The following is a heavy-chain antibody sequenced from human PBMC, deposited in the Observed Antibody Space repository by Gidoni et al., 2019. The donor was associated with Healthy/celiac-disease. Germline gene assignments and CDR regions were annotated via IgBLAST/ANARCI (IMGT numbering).Heavy chain of an antibody. CDR1: GFTFSSYD. V-gene: IGHV3-13*05. D-gene: IGHD6-13*01. J-gene: IGHJ6*02. CDR2: IGTAGDP. CDR3: ARAMWSAAGYYYYYGMDV. Sequence: EVQLVESGGGLVQPGGSLRLSCAASGFTFSSYDMHWVRQATGKGLEWVSAIGTAGDPYYPGSVKGRFTISRENAKNSLYLQMNSLRAGDTAVYYCARAMWSAAGYYYYYGMDVWGQGTTVTVSS.